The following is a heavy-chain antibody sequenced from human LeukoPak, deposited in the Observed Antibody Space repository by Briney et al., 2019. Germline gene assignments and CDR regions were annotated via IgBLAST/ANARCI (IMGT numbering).Heavy chain of an antibody. CDR1: GFSVGDNY. Sequence: GGSLRLSCATSGFSVGDNYMSWVRQAPGKGLEWISDISGDSAYYTDSLKGRFTISRDNSKNTLYLQMDSLRAEDTAVYYCTRDGGRSGCAHWGQGTLVTVSS. D-gene: IGHD3-3*01. CDR3: TRDGGRSGCAH. J-gene: IGHJ4*02. V-gene: IGHV3-53*01. CDR2: ISGDSA.